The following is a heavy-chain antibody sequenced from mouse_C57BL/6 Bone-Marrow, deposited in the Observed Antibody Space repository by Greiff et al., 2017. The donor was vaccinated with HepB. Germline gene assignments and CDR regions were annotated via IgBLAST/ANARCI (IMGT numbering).Heavy chain of an antibody. J-gene: IGHJ3*01. CDR2: ISDGGSYT. Sequence: EVQRVESGGGLVKPGGSLKLSCAASGFTFSGYAMSWVRQTQEKRLEWVATISDGGSYTYYPDNVKGRFTISRDNAKSNLYLQMSHLKSEDTAMYYCARDPLFCAYWGQGTLVTVSA. CDR3: ARDPLFCAY. CDR1: GFTFSGYA. V-gene: IGHV5-4*01.